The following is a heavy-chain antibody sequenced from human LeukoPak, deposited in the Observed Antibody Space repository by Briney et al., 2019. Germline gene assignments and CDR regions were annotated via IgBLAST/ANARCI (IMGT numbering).Heavy chain of an antibody. D-gene: IGHD6-19*01. J-gene: IGHJ4*02. V-gene: IGHV3-9*01. CDR2: ISWNSGSI. Sequence: GGSLRLSCAASGFTFDDYAMHWVRQAPGKGLEWVSGISWNSGSIDYADSVKGRFTISRDNAKSSLYLQMNSLRAEDTALYYCAKDRMTSGRYFVDYWGQGTLVTVSS. CDR3: AKDRMTSGRYFVDY. CDR1: GFTFDDYA.